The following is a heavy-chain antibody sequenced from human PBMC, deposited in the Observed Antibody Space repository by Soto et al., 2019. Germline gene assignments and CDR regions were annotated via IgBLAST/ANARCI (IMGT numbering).Heavy chain of an antibody. Sequence: SVKVSCKASGGTFSSYAISWVRQAPGQGLEWMGGIIPIFGTANYAQKFQGRVTITADKSMSTAYMELSSLRSEDTAVYYCASLGGNAISGWFDPWGQGTLVTVS. V-gene: IGHV1-69*06. J-gene: IGHJ5*02. D-gene: IGHD1-1*01. CDR1: GGTFSSYA. CDR3: ASLGGNAISGWFDP. CDR2: IIPIFGTA.